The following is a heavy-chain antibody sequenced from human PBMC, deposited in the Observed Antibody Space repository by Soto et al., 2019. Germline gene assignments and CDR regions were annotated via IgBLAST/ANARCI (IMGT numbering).Heavy chain of an antibody. CDR3: ARHPCGGDCYSDYFDY. V-gene: IGHV4-34*01. Sequence: SETLSLTCAVYGGSFSGYYWSWIRQPPGKGLEWIGEINHSGSTNYNPSLKSRVTISVDTSKNQFSLKLSSVTAADTAVYYCARHPCGGDCYSDYFDYWGQGTLVTVSS. J-gene: IGHJ4*02. CDR2: INHSGST. CDR1: GGSFSGYY. D-gene: IGHD2-21*02.